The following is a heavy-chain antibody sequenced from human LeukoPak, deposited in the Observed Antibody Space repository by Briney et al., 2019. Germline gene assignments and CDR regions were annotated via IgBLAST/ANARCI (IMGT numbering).Heavy chain of an antibody. CDR3: ARDGFLDKNFDY. Sequence: SETLSLTXTVSGGSISSYYWSWIRQPAGKGLEWIGRIYTSGSTNYNPSLKSRVTMSVDTSKNQFSLKLSSVTAADTAVYYCARDGFLDKNFDYWGQRTLVTVSS. V-gene: IGHV4-4*07. D-gene: IGHD3-3*01. CDR2: IYTSGST. J-gene: IGHJ4*02. CDR1: GGSISSYY.